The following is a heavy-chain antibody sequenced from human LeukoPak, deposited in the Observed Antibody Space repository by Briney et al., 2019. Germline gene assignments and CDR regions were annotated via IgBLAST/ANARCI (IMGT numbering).Heavy chain of an antibody. CDR1: GFTFSSYS. Sequence: PGGSLRLSCAASGFTFSSYSMNWVRQAPGKGLEWVSSISSSSDYIYYADSVKGRFAISRDSAKNSLYLQLNSLRAEDTAVYYCAIRGHSNAFDYWGQETLVTVSS. CDR3: AIRGHSNAFDY. J-gene: IGHJ4*02. D-gene: IGHD5-18*01. CDR2: ISSSSDYI. V-gene: IGHV3-21*01.